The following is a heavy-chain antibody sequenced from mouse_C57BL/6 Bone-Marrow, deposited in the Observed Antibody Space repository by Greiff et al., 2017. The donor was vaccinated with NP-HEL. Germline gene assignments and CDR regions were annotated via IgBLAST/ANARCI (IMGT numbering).Heavy chain of an antibody. CDR3: AREILRLNFYV. V-gene: IGHV1-53*01. D-gene: IGHD1-1*01. J-gene: IGHJ1*03. CDR2: IYPRNGGT. CDR1: GYTFTSYW. Sequence: QVQLQQPGTELVKPGASVKLSCKASGYTFTSYWMHWVKQRPGQGLEWIGNIYPRNGGTNYTEKFKSKATLTVDKSSSTAYMQLSSLTSEDAAVYYFAREILRLNFYVWGTGTTVTVAS.